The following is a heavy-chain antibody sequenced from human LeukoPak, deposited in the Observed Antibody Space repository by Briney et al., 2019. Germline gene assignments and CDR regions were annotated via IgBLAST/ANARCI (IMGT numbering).Heavy chain of an antibody. CDR1: GGSISTYY. V-gene: IGHV4-59*08. CDR3: ARTYCSGGSCHFDY. Sequence: SETLSLTCTVSGGSISTYYWSWIRQPPGKGLEWVGYIFYSGTTDSNPSLKSRVTISVDTSKNQFSLKLSSVTAADTAVYYCARTYCSGGSCHFDYWGQGTLVTVSS. J-gene: IGHJ4*02. CDR2: IFYSGTT. D-gene: IGHD2-15*01.